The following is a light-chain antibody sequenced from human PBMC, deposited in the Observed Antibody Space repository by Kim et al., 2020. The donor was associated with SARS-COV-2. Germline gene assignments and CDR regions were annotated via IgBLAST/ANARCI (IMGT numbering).Light chain of an antibody. CDR2: RNN. J-gene: IGLJ3*02. CDR1: SNNVGNQG. V-gene: IGLV10-54*01. CDR3: SAWDSSLSASV. Sequence: QAGLTQPPSVSKGLRQTATLTCTWNSNNVGNQGAAWLQQHQGHPPKLLSYRNNNRPSGISERLSASRSGNTASLTIAGLQHEDEADYYCSAWDSSLSASVLGGVTELT.